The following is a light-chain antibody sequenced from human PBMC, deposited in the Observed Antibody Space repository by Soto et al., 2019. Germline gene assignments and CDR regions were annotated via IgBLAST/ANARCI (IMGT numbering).Light chain of an antibody. CDR1: SSDVGYYNY. Sequence: QSVLTQPASLSGSPGQSITISCTGTSSDVGYYNYVSWYQQHPGKAPKVIIYEVSNRPSGVSYRFSGSKSSNTASLTISGLQAEDEADYYCSSYISVSSPVVFGGGTKLTVL. CDR3: SSYISVSSPVV. CDR2: EVS. J-gene: IGLJ2*01. V-gene: IGLV2-14*01.